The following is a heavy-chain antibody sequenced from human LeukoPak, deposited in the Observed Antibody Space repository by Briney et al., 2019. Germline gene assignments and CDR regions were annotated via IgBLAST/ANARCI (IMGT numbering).Heavy chain of an antibody. D-gene: IGHD3-22*01. Sequence: ASVKVSCKASGYTFTSYGISWVRQAPGQGLEWMGWISAYNGNTNYAQKLQGRVTMTTDTSTSTAYMELRSLKSDDTAVYYCARDTNYYDSRVFDYWGQGTLVTVSS. CDR1: GYTFTSYG. CDR3: ARDTNYYDSRVFDY. CDR2: ISAYNGNT. V-gene: IGHV1-18*01. J-gene: IGHJ4*02.